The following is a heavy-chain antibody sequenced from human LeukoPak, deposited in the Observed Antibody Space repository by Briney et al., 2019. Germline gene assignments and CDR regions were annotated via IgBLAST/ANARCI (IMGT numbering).Heavy chain of an antibody. V-gene: IGHV1-2*02. CDR1: GYTFTGYY. CDR2: INPNRGGT. Sequence: ASVKVSCKASGYTFTGYYMHWVRQAPGQGLEWMGWINPNRGGTNYAQKFQGRVTMTRDTSISTAYMELSRLRSDDTAVYYCARDHGMATIIYFDYWGQGTLVTVSS. D-gene: IGHD5-24*01. J-gene: IGHJ4*02. CDR3: ARDHGMATIIYFDY.